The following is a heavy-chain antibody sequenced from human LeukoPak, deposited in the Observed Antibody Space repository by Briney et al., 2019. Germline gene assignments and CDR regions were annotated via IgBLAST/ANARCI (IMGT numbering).Heavy chain of an antibody. D-gene: IGHD2/OR15-2a*01. J-gene: IGHJ4*02. CDR3: ARGQTVTGAKYYFDF. CDR1: GFIFRDYG. CDR2: TRSRIYGGAP. V-gene: IGHV3-49*04. Sequence: PGGSLRLSCLTSGFIFRDYGLGWVRQAPGMGLEWVSFTRSRIYGGAPEYAASVRGRFSVSRDDSQSIAYLQTNNLQSEDTAVYYCARGQTVTGAKYYFDFWSPGTLVTVSS.